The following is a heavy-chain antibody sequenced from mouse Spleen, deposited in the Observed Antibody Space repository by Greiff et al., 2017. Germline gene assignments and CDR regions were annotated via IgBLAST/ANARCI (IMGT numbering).Heavy chain of an antibody. CDR3: ARRDRYDDYYAMDY. J-gene: IGHJ4*01. V-gene: IGHV14-3*02. Sequence: EVKLVESGAELVKPGASVKLSCTASGFNIKDTYMHWVKQRPEQGLEWIGRIDPANGNTKYDPKFQGKATITADTSSNTAYLQLSSLTSEDTAVYYCARRDRYDDYYAMDYWGQGTSVTVSS. CDR2: IDPANGNT. D-gene: IGHD2-14*01. CDR1: GFNIKDTY.